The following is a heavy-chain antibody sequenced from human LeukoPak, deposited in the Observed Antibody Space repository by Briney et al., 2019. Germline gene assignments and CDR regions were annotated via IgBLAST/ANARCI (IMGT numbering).Heavy chain of an antibody. Sequence: PGGSLRLSCAASGFTFSSYAMSWVRQAPGKGLEWVANIKQDGSEKYYVDSVKGRFTISRDNAKNSLYLQMNSLRAEDTAVYYCARRYYDFWSGYRGGYDPWGQGTLVTVSS. V-gene: IGHV3-7*01. CDR1: GFTFSSYA. J-gene: IGHJ5*02. CDR3: ARRYYDFWSGYRGGYDP. D-gene: IGHD3-3*01. CDR2: IKQDGSEK.